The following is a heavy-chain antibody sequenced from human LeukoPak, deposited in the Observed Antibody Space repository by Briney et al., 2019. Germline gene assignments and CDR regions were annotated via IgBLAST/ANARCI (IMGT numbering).Heavy chain of an antibody. D-gene: IGHD2-2*01. CDR2: IYYSGST. CDR3: ARGDVVPAAIGGFDP. Sequence: PSETLSLTCTVSGGSISSSSYYWGWLRQPPGKGLEWIGSIYYSGSTYYNPSLKSRVTISVDTSKNQFSLKLSSVTAADTAVYYCARGDVVPAAIGGFDPWGQGTLVTVSS. J-gene: IGHJ5*02. CDR1: GGSISSSSYY. V-gene: IGHV4-39*07.